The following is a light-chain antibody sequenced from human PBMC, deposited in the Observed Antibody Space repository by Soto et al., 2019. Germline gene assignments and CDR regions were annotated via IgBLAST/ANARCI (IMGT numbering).Light chain of an antibody. V-gene: IGLV2-14*01. J-gene: IGLJ2*01. CDR3: SSYTSSSTGI. CDR2: DVR. Sequence: QSALTQPASVSGSPGQSITISCTGTSSDIGGYNYISWYQQLPGKAPKFIIYDVRNRPSGVSNRFSGSRSGNTASLTISGLQAEDEADYYCSSYTSSSTGIFGGGTKVTVL. CDR1: SSDIGGYNY.